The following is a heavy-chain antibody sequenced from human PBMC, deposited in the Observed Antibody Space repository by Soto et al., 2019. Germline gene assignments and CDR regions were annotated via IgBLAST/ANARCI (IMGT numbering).Heavy chain of an antibody. CDR2: IYYSGST. CDR1: GGSISSYY. CDR3: ARAVITPLYLHYGMDV. D-gene: IGHD3-22*01. J-gene: IGHJ6*02. Sequence: SETLSLTCTVSGGSISSYYWSWIRQPPGKGLEWIGYIYYSGSTNYNPSLKSRVTISVDTSKNQFSLKLSSVTAADTAVYYCARAVITPLYLHYGMDVWGQGTTVTVSS. V-gene: IGHV4-59*01.